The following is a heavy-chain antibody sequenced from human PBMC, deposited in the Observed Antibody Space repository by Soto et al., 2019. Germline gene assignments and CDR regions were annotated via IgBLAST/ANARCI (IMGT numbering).Heavy chain of an antibody. D-gene: IGHD2-2*01. Sequence: ESGGGLVQPGGSLRLSCAASGFTFSSYWMSWVRQAPGKGLEWVANIKQDGSEKYYVDSVKGRFTISRDNAKNSLYLQMNSLRVEDTAVYYCAREGTYCSSTSCYHWGFDYWGQGTLVTVYS. CDR3: AREGTYCSSTSCYHWGFDY. J-gene: IGHJ4*02. CDR2: IKQDGSEK. V-gene: IGHV3-7*03. CDR1: GFTFSSYW.